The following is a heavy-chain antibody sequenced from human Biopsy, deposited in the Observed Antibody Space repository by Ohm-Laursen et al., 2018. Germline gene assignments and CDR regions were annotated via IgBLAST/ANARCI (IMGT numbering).Heavy chain of an antibody. V-gene: IGHV1-18*04. CDR3: ARDSRNKFDL. Sequence: ASVKVSCKASGYTFTDYYIHWVRQAPGLGLEWMGWISAYNGQTSYAPNFQGRLIMTTDTSTGTAYMELRSLRSDDTAMYYCARDSRNKFDLWGQGTLVSVSA. D-gene: IGHD1/OR15-1a*01. CDR2: ISAYNGQT. CDR1: GYTFTDYY. J-gene: IGHJ5*02.